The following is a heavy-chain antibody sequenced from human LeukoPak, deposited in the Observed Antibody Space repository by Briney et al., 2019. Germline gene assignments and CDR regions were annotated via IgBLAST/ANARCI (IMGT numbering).Heavy chain of an antibody. CDR1: GFSFTKYA. CDR3: AGEKFDI. Sequence: RGSLRVSCAASGFSFTKYAMDWVRQAPGKGLEWVAIISKDGSMRYYADSVKGRFTVSRDNSNNVVYLQMNSLKSEDTAVYYCAGEKFDIWGQGTMVTVSA. CDR2: ISKDGSMR. V-gene: IGHV3-30*04. J-gene: IGHJ3*02.